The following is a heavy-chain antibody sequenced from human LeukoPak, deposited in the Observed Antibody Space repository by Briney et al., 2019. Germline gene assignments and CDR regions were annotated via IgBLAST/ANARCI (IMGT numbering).Heavy chain of an antibody. CDR1: GFTFSSYS. J-gene: IGHJ4*02. V-gene: IGHV3-21*01. Sequence: VTLGGSLRLSCAASGFTFSSYSMNWVRQPPGKGLEWVSFISSSSSYIYNADSVKGRFTISRDNAKNSLYLQMNSLRAEDTAVYYCARGGGSGSYYISTPPERWGQGTLVTVSS. D-gene: IGHD3-10*01. CDR2: ISSSSSYI. CDR3: ARGGGSGSYYISTPPER.